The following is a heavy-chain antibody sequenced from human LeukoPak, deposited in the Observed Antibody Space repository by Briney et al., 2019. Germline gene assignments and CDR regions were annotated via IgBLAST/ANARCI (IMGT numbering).Heavy chain of an antibody. Sequence: GRSLRLSCAASGFTFSSYGMHWVRQAPGKGLEWVAVIWYDGSNKYYADSMKGRFTISRDNSKNTLYLQMNSLRAEDTAVYYCARFPDWAAAGISGWNYYYMDIWGKGTTVTVSS. CDR1: GFTFSSYG. V-gene: IGHV3-33*01. D-gene: IGHD6-13*01. CDR3: ARFPDWAAAGISGWNYYYMDI. CDR2: IWYDGSNK. J-gene: IGHJ6*03.